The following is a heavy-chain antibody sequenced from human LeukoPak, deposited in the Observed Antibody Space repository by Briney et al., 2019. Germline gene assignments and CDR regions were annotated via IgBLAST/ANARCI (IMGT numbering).Heavy chain of an antibody. Sequence: PGGSLRLSCAASGFTFSSYAMSWVRQAPGKGLEWVSAISGSGGSTYYADSVKGRFTISRDNSKNTLYLQMNILRAEDTAEYYCAKTRDYYDSSGYYPDWGQGTLVTVSS. CDR1: GFTFSSYA. CDR3: AKTRDYYDSSGYYPD. V-gene: IGHV3-23*01. D-gene: IGHD3-22*01. CDR2: ISGSGGST. J-gene: IGHJ4*02.